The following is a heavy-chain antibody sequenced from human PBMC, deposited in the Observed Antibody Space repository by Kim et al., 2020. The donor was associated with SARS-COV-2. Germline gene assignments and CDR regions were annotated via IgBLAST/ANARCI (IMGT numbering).Heavy chain of an antibody. J-gene: IGHJ3*02. CDR2: IYSGGST. Sequence: GGSLRLSCAASGFTVSSNYMSWVRQAPGKGLEWVSVIYSGGSTDYADSVKSRFTISRDNSKNTLYLQINSLRAEDTAVYYCARGDRMSHDAFDIWGQGTIVTVSS. D-gene: IGHD2-15*01. V-gene: IGHV3-53*01. CDR1: GFTVSSNY. CDR3: ARGDRMSHDAFDI.